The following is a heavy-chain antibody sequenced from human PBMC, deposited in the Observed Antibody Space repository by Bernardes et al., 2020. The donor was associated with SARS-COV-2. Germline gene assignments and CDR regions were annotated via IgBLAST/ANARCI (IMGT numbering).Heavy chain of an antibody. CDR1: GDSVSSSTSS. Sequence: SQTLSLTCVISGDSVSSSTSSWSWIRQSPSRGLEWLGRTYYRSKWRNDYEVSVKGRITINPDTSKNRVSLLLNSVTPEDTAVYYCGRERAFRSGWYEFDYWGQGILVTVSS. D-gene: IGHD6-19*01. CDR3: GRERAFRSGWYEFDY. J-gene: IGHJ4*02. V-gene: IGHV6-1*01. CDR2: TYYRSKWRN.